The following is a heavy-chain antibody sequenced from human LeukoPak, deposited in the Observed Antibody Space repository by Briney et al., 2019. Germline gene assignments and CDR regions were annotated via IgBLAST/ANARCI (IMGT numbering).Heavy chain of an antibody. J-gene: IGHJ6*02. Sequence: GTSVKVSCKASGFTFSNSAMQWVRQARGQRLEWIGWIVVGSGNSNYAQKFQERVTITRDMSSSTAYVELSSLRSEDTAVYYCARDAPGGVTHYAPTYYYYYYGMDVWGQGTTVTVSS. CDR1: GFTFSNSA. V-gene: IGHV1-58*02. CDR2: IVVGSGNS. D-gene: IGHD4-23*01. CDR3: ARDAPGGVTHYAPTYYYYYYGMDV.